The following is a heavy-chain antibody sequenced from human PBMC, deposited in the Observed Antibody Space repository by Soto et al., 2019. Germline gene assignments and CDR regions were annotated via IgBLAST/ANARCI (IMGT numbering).Heavy chain of an antibody. CDR3: ARGRGYYYGSGSFAFDP. Sequence: ASVKVSCKASGCTFTSYDINWVRQATGQGLEWMGWMNPNSGNTGYAQKFQGRVTMTRNTSISTAYMELSSLRSEDTAVYYCARGRGYYYGSGSFAFDPWGQGTLVTVSS. CDR2: MNPNSGNT. V-gene: IGHV1-8*01. CDR1: GCTFTSYD. D-gene: IGHD3-10*01. J-gene: IGHJ5*02.